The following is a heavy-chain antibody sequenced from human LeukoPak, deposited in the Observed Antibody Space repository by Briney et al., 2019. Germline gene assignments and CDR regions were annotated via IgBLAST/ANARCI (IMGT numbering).Heavy chain of an antibody. V-gene: IGHV4-59*01. CDR2: IYYSGST. D-gene: IGHD3-10*01. CDR3: TRGGSNFDY. Sequence: PSETLSLTCTVSGGSISGYYWSWVRQPPEKGLEWIGYIYYSGSTNYNPSLKSRVTISVDTSKNQCSLQLTSVTAADTAVYFCTRGGSNFDYWGQGTLVTVSS. J-gene: IGHJ4*02. CDR1: GGSISGYY.